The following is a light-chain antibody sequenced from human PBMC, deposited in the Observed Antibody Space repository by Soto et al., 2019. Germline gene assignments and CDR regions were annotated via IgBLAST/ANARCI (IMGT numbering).Light chain of an antibody. V-gene: IGKV1-9*01. CDR1: QGISSY. Sequence: IQLNQSPSSLSAYVGDRDTITCRASQGISSYLAWYQQTPGKAPKLLIYAASTLQSGVPSRFSGSGSGTDFTLTISSLQPEDFASYVCQQLNSYPSTVGGGNKVE. CDR2: AAS. CDR3: QQLNSYPST. J-gene: IGKJ4*01.